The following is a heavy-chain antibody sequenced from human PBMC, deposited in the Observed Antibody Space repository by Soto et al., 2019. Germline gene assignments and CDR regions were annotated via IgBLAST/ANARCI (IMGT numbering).Heavy chain of an antibody. CDR1: GFTVSSSY. Sequence: EVQLVESGGGLIQPGESLRLSCAASGFTVSSSYMSWVRQAPGKGLEWVSVLFRDGTTYYTDSVKGRFTISRDNSKNTLSLQMNSLRVEDTAVYYCARTEYISGSTAEHDYWGQGTLVTVS. D-gene: IGHD6-25*01. V-gene: IGHV3-53*01. CDR2: LFRDGTT. J-gene: IGHJ4*02. CDR3: ARTEYISGSTAEHDY.